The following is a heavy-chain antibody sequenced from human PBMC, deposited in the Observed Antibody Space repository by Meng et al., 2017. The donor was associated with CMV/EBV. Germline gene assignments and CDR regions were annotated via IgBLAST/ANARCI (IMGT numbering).Heavy chain of an antibody. CDR1: GFTFSDYY. CDR2: ISSSGSTI. Sequence: GESLKISCAASGFTFSDYYMSWIRQAPGKGLEWVSYISSSGSTIYYADSVKGRFTISRDNAKNSLYLQMNSLRAEDTAVYYCARGNYDFWSGYSDTFDYWGQGTRVTVSS. J-gene: IGHJ4*02. CDR3: ARGNYDFWSGYSDTFDY. D-gene: IGHD3-3*01. V-gene: IGHV3-11*01.